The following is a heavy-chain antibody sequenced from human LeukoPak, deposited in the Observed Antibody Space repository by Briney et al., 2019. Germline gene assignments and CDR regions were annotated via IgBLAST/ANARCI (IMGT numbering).Heavy chain of an antibody. D-gene: IGHD6-13*01. J-gene: IGHJ6*03. CDR2: ISWNSGSI. V-gene: IGHV3-9*01. CDR3: ARVSSWYSYYYYYMDV. CDR1: GFTFDDYA. Sequence: GGSLRLSCAASGFTFDDYAMHWVRQAPGKGLEWVSGISWNSGSIGYADSVKGRFTISRDNAKNSLYLQMNSLRAEDTAVYYCARVSSWYSYYYYYMDVWGKGTTVTVSS.